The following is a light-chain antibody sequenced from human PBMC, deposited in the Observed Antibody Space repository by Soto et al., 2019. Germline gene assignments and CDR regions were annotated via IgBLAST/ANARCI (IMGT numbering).Light chain of an antibody. V-gene: IGKV3-20*01. CDR3: YQYGSAPPSWT. CDR2: GAS. Sequence: ETVLTQSPGTLSLSPGERATLSCRASQSVSSSYLAWYQQKPGQAPRLLIYGASSRATGIPDRFSGSGSGTDFTFTTSRLEPEDFAVYYCYQYGSAPPSWTFGQGTKVEIK. J-gene: IGKJ1*01. CDR1: QSVSSSY.